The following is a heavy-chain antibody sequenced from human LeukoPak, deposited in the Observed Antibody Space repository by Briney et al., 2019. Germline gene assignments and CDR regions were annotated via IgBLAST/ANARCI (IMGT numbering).Heavy chain of an antibody. CDR1: GGTFSSYA. V-gene: IGHV1-46*01. Sequence: ASVKVSCKASGGTFSSYAISWVRQAPGQGLEWMGIINPSGGSTSYAQKFQGRVTMTRDTSTSTVYMELSSLRSEDTAVYYCARGGGIAAAGRQFDYWGQGTLVTVSS. CDR3: ARGGGIAAAGRQFDY. D-gene: IGHD6-13*01. J-gene: IGHJ4*02. CDR2: INPSGGST.